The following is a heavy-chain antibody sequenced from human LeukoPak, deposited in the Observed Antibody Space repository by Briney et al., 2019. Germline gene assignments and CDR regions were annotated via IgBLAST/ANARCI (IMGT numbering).Heavy chain of an antibody. Sequence: GGSLRLSCAASGFTFDDYAMHWVRQAPGKGLEWVSGISWNSGSIGYADSVKGRFTISRDNAKNSLYLQMNSLRAEDTALYYCARAVGAYGRSAFDIWGQGTMVTVSS. CDR2: ISWNSGSI. V-gene: IGHV3-9*01. J-gene: IGHJ3*02. CDR3: ARAVGAYGRSAFDI. D-gene: IGHD1-26*01. CDR1: GFTFDDYA.